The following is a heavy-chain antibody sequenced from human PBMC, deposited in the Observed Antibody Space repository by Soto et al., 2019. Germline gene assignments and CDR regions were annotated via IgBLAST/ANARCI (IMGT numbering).Heavy chain of an antibody. CDR1: GGSLINYY. CDR3: ARGDDFGGLKHDWFDS. J-gene: IGHJ5*01. V-gene: IGHV4-59*01. Sequence: QVQLQESGPGLLKPSETLSLTCTVSGGSLINYYWTWIRQPPGKGLEWIGNVIYTGRIDYNPSPASQVAMSVDTSRTQFSLRLPAVTAADTAVYYCARGDDFGGLKHDWFDSWGPGTLVTVSS. D-gene: IGHD3-10*01. CDR2: VIYTGRI.